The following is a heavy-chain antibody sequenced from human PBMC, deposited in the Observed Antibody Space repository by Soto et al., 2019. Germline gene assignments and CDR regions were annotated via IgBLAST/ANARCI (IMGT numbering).Heavy chain of an antibody. D-gene: IGHD3-22*01. CDR1: GYTFTDYY. J-gene: IGHJ3*02. V-gene: IGHV1-2*02. Sequence: QVQLVQSGAEVKKPGASVKVSCKASGYTFTDYYMHWVRQAPGQGLEWMGWINPNSGGTNYAQKFQGRVTMTRDTSISTAYMELSRLRSDDTAVYYCAREITMIVVAPYDAFDIWGQGTMVTVSS. CDR2: INPNSGGT. CDR3: AREITMIVVAPYDAFDI.